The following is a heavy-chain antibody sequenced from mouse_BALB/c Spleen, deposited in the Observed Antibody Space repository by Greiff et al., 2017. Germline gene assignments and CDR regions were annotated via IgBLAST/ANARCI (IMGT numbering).Heavy chain of an antibody. CDR3: ARNYRYDDSMDY. J-gene: IGHJ4*01. V-gene: IGHV5-17*02. Sequence: EVQLMESGGGLVQPGGSRKLSCAVSGFTFSSFGMHWVRQAPEKGLEWVAYISSGSSTIYYADTVKGRFTISRDDTKNTLFLQRTSLRSEDTAMYYCARNYRYDDSMDYWGQGTAVTVSS. CDR1: GFTFSSFG. D-gene: IGHD2-14*01. CDR2: ISSGSSTI.